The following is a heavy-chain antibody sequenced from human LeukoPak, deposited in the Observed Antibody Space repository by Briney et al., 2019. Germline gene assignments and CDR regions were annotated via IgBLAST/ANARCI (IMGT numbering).Heavy chain of an antibody. CDR1: GYTLTELS. J-gene: IGHJ6*03. Sequence: ASVKVSCKVSGYTLTELSMHWVRQAPGKGLEWMGGFDPEDGETIYAQKFQGRVTMTEDTSTDTAYMELSSLRSEDTAVYYCATMPHRIVGATGPSCYYYMDVWGKGTTVTVSS. D-gene: IGHD1-26*01. CDR2: FDPEDGET. CDR3: ATMPHRIVGATGPSCYYYMDV. V-gene: IGHV1-24*01.